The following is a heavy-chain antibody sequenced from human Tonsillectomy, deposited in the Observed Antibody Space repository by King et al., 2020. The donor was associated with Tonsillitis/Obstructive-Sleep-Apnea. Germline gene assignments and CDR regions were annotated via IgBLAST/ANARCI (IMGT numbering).Heavy chain of an antibody. J-gene: IGHJ4*02. Sequence: VQLVESGGGVVQPGRSLRLSCAAAGFTFKNYGMHWVRQTPGKGLAWVAVIWNEGSNKYYADSVKGRVTISRDNSKNTLYLQMNSLRAEDTAVYYCARDPQQQLVRYFDYWGQGTLVTVSS. D-gene: IGHD6-13*01. CDR2: IWNEGSNK. CDR3: ARDPQQQLVRYFDY. CDR1: GFTFKNYG. V-gene: IGHV3-33*01.